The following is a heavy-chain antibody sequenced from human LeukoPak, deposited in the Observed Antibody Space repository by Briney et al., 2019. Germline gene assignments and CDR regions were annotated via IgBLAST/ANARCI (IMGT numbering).Heavy chain of an antibody. Sequence: ASVKVSCKAAGYTFGNYGIKWVRQAPGQGLEWVGWISGFNGNTNYARNFHDRVTMTTDTSTSTAYMELRSLRSDDTAVYYCARAVRYFDWFEPWGQGTLVTVSS. CDR1: GYTFGNYG. V-gene: IGHV1-18*01. J-gene: IGHJ5*02. CDR2: ISGFNGNT. D-gene: IGHD3-9*01. CDR3: ARAVRYFDWFEP.